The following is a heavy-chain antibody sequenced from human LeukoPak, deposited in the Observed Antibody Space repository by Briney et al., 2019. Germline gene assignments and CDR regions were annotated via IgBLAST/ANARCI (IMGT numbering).Heavy chain of an antibody. Sequence: GGSLRLSCAASGVTFSNAWMSWVRQAPGKGREWVGRIKSKADGGTTDYAAPVKGRFTISRDDSKNTLYLQMNSLKTEDTAVYYCTTTYYDFWSGSYYYYMDVWGKGTTVTVSS. CDR3: TTTYYDFWSGSYYYYMDV. CDR1: GVTFSNAW. D-gene: IGHD3-3*01. J-gene: IGHJ6*03. V-gene: IGHV3-15*01. CDR2: IKSKADGGTT.